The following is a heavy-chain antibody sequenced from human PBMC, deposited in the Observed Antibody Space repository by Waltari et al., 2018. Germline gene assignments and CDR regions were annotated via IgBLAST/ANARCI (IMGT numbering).Heavy chain of an antibody. J-gene: IGHJ2*01. Sequence: EVQLVESGGGLVQPGGSLRLSCAASGFTFSSYWMSWVRQAPGKGLEWVANIKQDGSEKYYVDSLKGRFTISRANAKNSLDLQMNSLRAEDTAVYYCARDGLGLYCSGGSCPRGWYFDLWGRGTLVTVSS. V-gene: IGHV3-7*01. CDR2: IKQDGSEK. CDR1: GFTFSSYW. D-gene: IGHD2-15*01. CDR3: ARDGLGLYCSGGSCPRGWYFDL.